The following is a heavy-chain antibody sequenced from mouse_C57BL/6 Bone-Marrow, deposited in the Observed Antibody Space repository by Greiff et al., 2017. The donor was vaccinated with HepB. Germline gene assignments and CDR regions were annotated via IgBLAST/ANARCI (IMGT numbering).Heavy chain of an antibody. CDR1: GFTFSDYY. D-gene: IGHD2-12*01. Sequence: VQLKQSGGGLVQPGGSLKLSCAASGFTFSDYYMYWVRQTPEKRLEWVAYISNGGGSTYYPDTVKGRFTISRDNAKNTLYLQMSRLKSEDTAMYYCARQYYTWFAYWGQGTLVTVSA. CDR3: ARQYYTWFAY. J-gene: IGHJ3*01. CDR2: ISNGGGST. V-gene: IGHV5-12*01.